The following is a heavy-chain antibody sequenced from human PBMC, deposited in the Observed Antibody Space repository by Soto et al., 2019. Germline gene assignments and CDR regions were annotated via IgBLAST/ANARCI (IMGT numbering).Heavy chain of an antibody. Sequence: EVQLLESGGDLVQPGGSLILSCAASGFTFSNYAMSWVRQAPGKGLEWVSGIGGGGGTTYYAESVKGRSTISRDSSKNTLYLQMDSLRAEDTALYYCAKRASSSSRGAFDIWGLGTMVTVSS. J-gene: IGHJ3*02. CDR2: IGGGGGTT. CDR3: AKRASSSSRGAFDI. V-gene: IGHV3-23*01. CDR1: GFTFSNYA. D-gene: IGHD6-6*01.